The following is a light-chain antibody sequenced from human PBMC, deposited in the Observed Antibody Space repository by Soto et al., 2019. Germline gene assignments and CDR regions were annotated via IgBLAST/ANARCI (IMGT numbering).Light chain of an antibody. J-gene: IGLJ1*01. CDR2: DVA. CDR3: SSYTSSTTFV. CDR1: SSDVGGYNY. V-gene: IGLV2-14*03. Sequence: QAVVTQPASVSGSPGQWITISCTGTSSDVGGYNYVSWYQQHPGKAPKLVISDVANRPSGVSNRFSGSKSGNTASLTISGLQAEDEAEYYCSSYTSSTTFVFGTGTKLTVL.